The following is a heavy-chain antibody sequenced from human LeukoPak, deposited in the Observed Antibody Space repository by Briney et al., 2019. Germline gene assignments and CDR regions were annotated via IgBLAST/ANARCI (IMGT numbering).Heavy chain of an antibody. CDR3: ARRDVGYRSGQLDY. CDR2: IYYSGST. V-gene: IGHV4-59*01. Sequence: SETLSLTCTVSGGSISSYYWSWIRQPPGKGLEWIGYIYYSGSTNYNPSLKSRVTISVDTSKNQFSLKLSSVTAADTAVYYCARRDVGYRSGQLDYWGQGTLVTVSS. D-gene: IGHD6-19*01. CDR1: GGSISSYY. J-gene: IGHJ4*02.